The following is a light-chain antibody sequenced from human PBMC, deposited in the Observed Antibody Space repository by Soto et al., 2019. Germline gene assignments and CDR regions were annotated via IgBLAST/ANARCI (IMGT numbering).Light chain of an antibody. V-gene: IGKV1-27*01. Sequence: DVQMTQSPFSLSAFVGDRVTITCRASQGIAPYLAWFQQKPGKVPKLLIYATSNLQSGVPSRFSGSGSGTDLTLTINSLQPEDVGTYYCQKYNSAPLTFGGGTKVEIK. CDR1: QGIAPY. CDR3: QKYNSAPLT. CDR2: ATS. J-gene: IGKJ4*01.